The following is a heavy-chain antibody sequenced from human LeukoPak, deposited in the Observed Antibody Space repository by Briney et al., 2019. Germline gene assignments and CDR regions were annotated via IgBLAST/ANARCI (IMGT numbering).Heavy chain of an antibody. CDR1: GGSISSYY. CDR2: IYYSGST. D-gene: IGHD3-22*01. V-gene: IGHV4-59*08. Sequence: SETLSLTCTVSGGSISSYYWSWIRQPPGNGLEWIGYIYYSGSTNYNPYLKSRVTISVDTSKNQFSLKLSSVTAADTAVYYCARMAYYYDSSGYYYLFDYWGQGTLVTVSS. J-gene: IGHJ4*02. CDR3: ARMAYYYDSSGYYYLFDY.